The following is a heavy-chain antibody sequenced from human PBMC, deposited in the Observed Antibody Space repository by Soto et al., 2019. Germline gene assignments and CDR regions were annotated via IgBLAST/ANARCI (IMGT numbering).Heavy chain of an antibody. V-gene: IGHV3-30-3*01. D-gene: IGHD3-10*01. CDR2: ISFDGSRK. CDR3: ARDGNYYGSGKPYYYYGMDV. J-gene: IGHJ6*02. CDR1: GFTFSIYT. Sequence: GGSLRLSCAASGFTFSIYTIHWVRQAPGKGLEWVAVISFDGSRKYYADSVKGRITISRDNSKNILWLQMNSLTVEDTAVYYCARDGNYYGSGKPYYYYGMDVWGQGTTVTVSS.